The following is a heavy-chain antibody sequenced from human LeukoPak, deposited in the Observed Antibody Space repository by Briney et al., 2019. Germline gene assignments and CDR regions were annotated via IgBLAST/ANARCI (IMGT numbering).Heavy chain of an antibody. J-gene: IGHJ5*01. Sequence: PSETLSLTCTVSGASVSRGSFYWSCIRQTAGKGLEWIVRIYTSGTTNYNPSLKSRVTISMNTSKSQFSLKLASVTAADTAVYYCTGGQYNWFDSWGQGNLVTVSS. CDR2: IYTSGTT. CDR3: TGGQYNWFDS. CDR1: GASVSRGSFY. D-gene: IGHD2-15*01. V-gene: IGHV4-61*02.